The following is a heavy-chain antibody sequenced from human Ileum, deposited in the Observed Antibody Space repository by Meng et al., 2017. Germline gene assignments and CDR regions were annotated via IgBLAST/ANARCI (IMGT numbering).Heavy chain of an antibody. V-gene: IGHV3-23*01. Sequence: GESLKISCAASGFSFSTYAMSWVRQAPGKGLEWVSGVYESNAYTNYADSVKGRFTISRDNSKNMVYLEMNNLRAEDTALYYCVRDRLWTQGWFQFVFSFEVWGRGKMV. CDR3: VRDRLWTQGWFQFVFSFEV. CDR2: VYESNAYT. J-gene: IGHJ3*01. CDR1: GFSFSTYA. D-gene: IGHD5-18*01.